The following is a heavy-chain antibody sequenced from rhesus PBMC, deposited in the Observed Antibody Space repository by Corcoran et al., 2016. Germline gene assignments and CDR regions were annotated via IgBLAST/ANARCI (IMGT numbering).Heavy chain of an antibody. CDR1: GFTFSDHY. Sequence: EVHLVGSGGGWVQPGGSLRLPCAASGFTFSDHYMYWVPEAPGKGLEWVGFIRSKAYGGTAEYAASVKGRFTISRDDSKSIAYLQMSSLKTEDTAVYYCTRDKYYDSGYYLFDYWGQGVLVTVSS. CDR3: TRDKYYDSGYYLFDY. CDR2: IRSKAYGGTA. D-gene: IGHD3-28*01. J-gene: IGHJ4*01. V-gene: IGHV3-184*01.